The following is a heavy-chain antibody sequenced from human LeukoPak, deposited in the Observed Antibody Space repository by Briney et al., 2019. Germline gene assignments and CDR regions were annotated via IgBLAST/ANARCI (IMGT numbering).Heavy chain of an antibody. V-gene: IGHV4-38-2*01. D-gene: IGHD5-18*01. CDR2: IYHSGST. J-gene: IGHJ4*02. CDR1: GYSISSGYY. Sequence: SETLSLTCAASGYSISSGYYWGWIRQPPGKGLEWIGSIYHSGSTYYNPSLKSRVTISVDTSKNQFSLKLSSVTAADTAVYYCARVGPRGSYGFDYWGQGTLVTVSS. CDR3: ARVGPRGSYGFDY.